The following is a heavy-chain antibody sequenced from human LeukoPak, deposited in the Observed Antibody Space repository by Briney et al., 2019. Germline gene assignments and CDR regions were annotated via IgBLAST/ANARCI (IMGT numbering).Heavy chain of an antibody. Sequence: GGSLRLSCAASGFTFSDYYMSWIRQAPGKGLEWVSAISGSGGSTYYADSVKGRFTISRDNAKNTLYLQMNSLRAEDTAVYYCAKEADDILTGCFGYWGQGTLVTVSS. V-gene: IGHV3-23*01. D-gene: IGHD3-9*01. CDR3: AKEADDILTGCFGY. J-gene: IGHJ4*02. CDR1: GFTFSDYY. CDR2: ISGSGGST.